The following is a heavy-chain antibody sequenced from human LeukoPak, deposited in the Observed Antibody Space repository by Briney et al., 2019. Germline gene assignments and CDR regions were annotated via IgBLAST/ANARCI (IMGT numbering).Heavy chain of an antibody. J-gene: IGHJ4*02. CDR2: INHSGIT. CDR1: GGSFGVYY. V-gene: IGHV4-34*01. CDR3: AGPGAGDLDY. Sequence: PSETLSLTGAVYGGSFGVYYWSWIRQPPGKGLKWIGEINHSGITNYNPSLKSRVTISVDTSKNHFPLNLSSVTAADTAVYYCAGPGAGDLDYWGQGTLVTVSS. D-gene: IGHD3-10*01.